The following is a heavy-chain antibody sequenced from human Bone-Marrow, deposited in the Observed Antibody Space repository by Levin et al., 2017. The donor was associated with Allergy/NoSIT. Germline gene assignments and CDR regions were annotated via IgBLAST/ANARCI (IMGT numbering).Heavy chain of an antibody. D-gene: IGHD3-22*01. J-gene: IGHJ4*02. CDR3: ARRASTTGYYYIELGS. CDR1: GYTFTHYY. CDR2: INPNNGAT. V-gene: IGHV1-2*02. Sequence: GESLKISCKASGYTFTHYYIHWVRQAPVQGLEWMGWINPNNGATHYAQTFQGRVTITRDTSISTAYMDLSRLRSDDTAIYYCARRASTTGYYYIELGSWGQGTLVTVSS.